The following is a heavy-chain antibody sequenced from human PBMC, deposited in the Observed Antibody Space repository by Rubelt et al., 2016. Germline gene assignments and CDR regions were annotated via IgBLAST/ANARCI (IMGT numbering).Heavy chain of an antibody. D-gene: IGHD3-10*01. J-gene: IGHJ5*02. Sequence: QVLLQESGPGLVTPSETLSLTCAVAGSSINSHYWSWIRQPPGKRLQWIGYVYYTGSTEYKPSLQSRVTISVDTSKNQFSLNRNSVTAAVTAVDYCARAYFGSVNNWFDTWGQGALGTVPS. CDR3: ARAYFGSVNNWFDT. CDR1: GSSINSHY. CDR2: VYYTGST. V-gene: IGHV4-59*11.